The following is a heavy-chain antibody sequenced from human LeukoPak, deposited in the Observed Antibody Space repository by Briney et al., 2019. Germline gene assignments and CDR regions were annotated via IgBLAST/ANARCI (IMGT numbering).Heavy chain of an antibody. CDR2: MNPNSGNT. D-gene: IGHD7-27*01. Sequence: ASVKVSCKASGYTFTSYDINWVRQATGQGLEWMGWMNPNSGNTGYAQKFQGRVTMTRNTSISTAYMELSSLRSEDTAVYYCARGRPLGTRRLGAFDIWGQGTMVTVSS. V-gene: IGHV1-8*01. J-gene: IGHJ3*02. CDR3: ARGRPLGTRRLGAFDI. CDR1: GYTFTSYD.